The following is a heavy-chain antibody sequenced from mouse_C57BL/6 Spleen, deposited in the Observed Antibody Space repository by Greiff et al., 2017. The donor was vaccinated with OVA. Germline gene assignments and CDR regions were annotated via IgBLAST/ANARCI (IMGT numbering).Heavy chain of an antibody. CDR1: GYAFSSSW. V-gene: IGHV1-82*01. D-gene: IGHD1-1*01. Sequence: QVQLKQSGPELVKPGASVKISCKASGYAFSSSWMNWVKQRPGKGLEWIGRIYPGDGDTNYNGKFKGKATLTADKSSSTAYMQLSSLTSEDSAVYFCARTDYGSSWDYWGQGTSVTVSS. J-gene: IGHJ4*01. CDR3: ARTDYGSSWDY. CDR2: IYPGDGDT.